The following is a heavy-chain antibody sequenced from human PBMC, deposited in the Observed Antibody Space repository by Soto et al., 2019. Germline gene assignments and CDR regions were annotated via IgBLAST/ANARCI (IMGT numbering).Heavy chain of an antibody. CDR1: GFTFSNYA. CDR2: ISSSGGST. D-gene: IGHD2-15*01. Sequence: EVQLLESGEGLVQPGGSLRLSCATSGFTFSNYAMSWVRQAPGKGLEWVSGISSSGGSTFYADSVKGRFTISRDNSKNTLFLQMNSLRAEDTAAYFCARDPNCSGGTCYSPYFDYWGQGTLVTVSS. V-gene: IGHV3-23*01. CDR3: ARDPNCSGGTCYSPYFDY. J-gene: IGHJ4*02.